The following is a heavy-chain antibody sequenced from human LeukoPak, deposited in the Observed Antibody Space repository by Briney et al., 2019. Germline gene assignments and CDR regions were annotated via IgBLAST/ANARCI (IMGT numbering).Heavy chain of an antibody. Sequence: SQTLSLTCTVSGDSINGNNYYWTWIRQPPGKSLEWIGYIYYSGTTYYNPFLQSRLTMSLDTFKNQFSLNLSSVTAADTAVYYCARDFRGGTGGLDCWGQGSLVTVSS. V-gene: IGHV4-30-4*01. J-gene: IGHJ4*02. CDR1: GDSINGNNYY. D-gene: IGHD1-7*01. CDR2: IYYSGTT. CDR3: ARDFRGGTGGLDC.